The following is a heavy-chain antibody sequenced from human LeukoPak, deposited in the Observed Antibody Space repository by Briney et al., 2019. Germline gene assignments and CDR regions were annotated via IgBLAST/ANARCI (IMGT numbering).Heavy chain of an antibody. V-gene: IGHV4-34*01. CDR2: IYHSGIT. J-gene: IGHJ4*02. CDR1: GGSFRGYS. CDR3: ARSPNDYGDYYFDY. Sequence: PSETLSLTCAVYGGSFRGYSWTWIRQSPGKGLEWIGEIYHSGITNYNPSLKSRVSISVDTSKNQFSLKLSSVTAADTAVYYCARSPNDYGDYYFDYWGQGTLVTVSS. D-gene: IGHD4-17*01.